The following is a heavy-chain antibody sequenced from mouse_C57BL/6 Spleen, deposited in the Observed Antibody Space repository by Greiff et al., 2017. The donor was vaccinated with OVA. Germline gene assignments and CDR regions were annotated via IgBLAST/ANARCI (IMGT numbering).Heavy chain of an antibody. D-gene: IGHD1-1*01. CDR2: ISYDGSN. CDR1: GYSITSGYY. CDR3: ARDYGSPYYFDY. Sequence: ESGPGLVKPSQSLSLTCSVTGYSITSGYYWNWIRQFPGNKLEWMGYISYDGSNNYNPSLKNRISITRDTSKNRFFLKLNSVTTEDTATYYCARDYGSPYYFDYWGQGTTLTVSS. J-gene: IGHJ2*01. V-gene: IGHV3-6*01.